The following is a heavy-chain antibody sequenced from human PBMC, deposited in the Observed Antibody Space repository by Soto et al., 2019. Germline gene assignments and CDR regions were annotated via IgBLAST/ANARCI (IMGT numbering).Heavy chain of an antibody. Sequence: SETLSLTCIVSGGSINSSSYFWGWVRQPPGKGLEWIGSIYYNGSTYYNPSLRSRVTISVDTSKNQFSLKLSSVTAADTAVFYCARHYSSGSRNWFDPWGQGTLVTVSS. V-gene: IGHV4-39*01. J-gene: IGHJ5*02. CDR2: IYYNGST. D-gene: IGHD6-19*01. CDR1: GGSINSSSYF. CDR3: ARHYSSGSRNWFDP.